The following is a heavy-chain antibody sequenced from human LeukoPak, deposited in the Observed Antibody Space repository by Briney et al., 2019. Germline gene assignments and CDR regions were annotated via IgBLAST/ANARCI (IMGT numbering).Heavy chain of an antibody. CDR3: AKEISSARKVGATLDY. V-gene: IGHV3-23*01. D-gene: IGHD1-26*01. Sequence: PGGSLRLSCAASGFTFSSYAMSWVRQAPGKGLEWVSAISGSGGSTYYADSVKGRFTISRDNSKNTLYLQMNSLRAEDTAVYYCAKEISSARKVGATLDYWGQGTLVTVSS. J-gene: IGHJ4*02. CDR1: GFTFSSYA. CDR2: ISGSGGST.